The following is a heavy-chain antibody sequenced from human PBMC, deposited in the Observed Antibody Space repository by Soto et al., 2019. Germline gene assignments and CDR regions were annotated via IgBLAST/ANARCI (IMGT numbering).Heavy chain of an antibody. CDR3: ARDGYRTNGVCYGLFDY. D-gene: IGHD2-8*01. Sequence: ASVKVSCKASGYTFTSYGISWVRQAPGQGLEWMGWISAYNGNTNYAQKLQGRVTMTTDTSTSTAYIELRSLRSDDTAVYYCARDGYRTNGVCYGLFDYWGQGTLVTVSS. V-gene: IGHV1-18*01. J-gene: IGHJ4*02. CDR1: GYTFTSYG. CDR2: ISAYNGNT.